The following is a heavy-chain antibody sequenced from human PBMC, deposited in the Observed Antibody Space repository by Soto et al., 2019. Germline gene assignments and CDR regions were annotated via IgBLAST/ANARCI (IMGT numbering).Heavy chain of an antibody. CDR3: AKVGPYDSGSYMFRYNWFGP. CDR2: IIPIFGTA. J-gene: IGHJ5*02. V-gene: IGHV1-69*06. Sequence: GASVKVSCKASGGTFSSYAIIWVRQAPGQGLEWMGGIIPIFGTANYAQKFQGRVTITADKSKNTVDLQMNSLRAEDTAVYYCAKVGPYDSGSYMFRYNWFGPWGPGTLVTVSS. CDR1: GGTFSSYA. D-gene: IGHD3-10*01.